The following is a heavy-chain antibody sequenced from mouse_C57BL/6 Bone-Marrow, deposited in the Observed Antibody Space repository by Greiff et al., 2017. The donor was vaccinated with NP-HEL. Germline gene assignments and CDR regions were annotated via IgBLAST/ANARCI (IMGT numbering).Heavy chain of an antibody. J-gene: IGHJ2*01. CDR2: IYPGDGDT. V-gene: IGHV1-80*01. Sequence: QVQLKESGAELVKPGASVKISCKASGYAFSSYWMNWVKQRPGKGLEWIGQIYPGDGDTNYNGKFKGKATLTADKSSSTAYMQLSSLTSEDSAVYFCARWDWDGIDYWGQGTTLTVSS. CDR1: GYAFSSYW. CDR3: ARWDWDGIDY. D-gene: IGHD4-1*01.